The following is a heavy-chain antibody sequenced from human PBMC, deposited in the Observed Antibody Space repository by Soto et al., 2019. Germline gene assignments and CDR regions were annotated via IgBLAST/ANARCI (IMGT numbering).Heavy chain of an antibody. CDR2: ISSRSSYI. J-gene: IGHJ6*04. Sequence: EVQMVESGGGLVKPGGSLRLSCAASGFNFGGYSMNWVRQAPGKELEWVSCISSRSSYIYNADSVKGRFTISRDNAKNSLYLQMNSLRAEDTSVYYCARDLPLGYCTSASCYAGSQDVWGKGTTVTVSS. V-gene: IGHV3-21*01. CDR3: ARDLPLGYCTSASCYAGSQDV. CDR1: GFNFGGYS. D-gene: IGHD2-2*01.